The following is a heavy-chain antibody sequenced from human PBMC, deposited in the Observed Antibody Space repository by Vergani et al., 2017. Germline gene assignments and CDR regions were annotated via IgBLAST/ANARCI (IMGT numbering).Heavy chain of an antibody. Sequence: EVQLLESGGGLVQPGGSLRLSCEASGFSFPGYAMSWVRQAPGKELEWVSSVNGSSATQYYADSVKGRFIISRDNSKNTQHLQMNSLRADDTAVYYCTKGSRGYTGYFFDYWGQGTLATVSS. CDR2: VNGSSATQ. CDR3: TKGSRGYTGYFFDY. J-gene: IGHJ4*02. CDR1: GFSFPGYA. D-gene: IGHD5-12*01. V-gene: IGHV3-23*01.